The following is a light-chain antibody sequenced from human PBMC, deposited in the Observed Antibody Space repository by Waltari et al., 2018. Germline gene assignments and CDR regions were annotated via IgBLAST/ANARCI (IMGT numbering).Light chain of an antibody. Sequence: DILMTQSPSTLSASAGDRVIISCLASQSISKWLAWYQQKQGKAPNLLIYNASTLQCGFPSRFSGTGSGTDFTLTISSLQPDDFAAYFCQQYNSYSLLTFGGGTKVEIK. CDR1: QSISKW. J-gene: IGKJ4*01. CDR2: NAS. CDR3: QQYNSYSLLT. V-gene: IGKV1-5*03.